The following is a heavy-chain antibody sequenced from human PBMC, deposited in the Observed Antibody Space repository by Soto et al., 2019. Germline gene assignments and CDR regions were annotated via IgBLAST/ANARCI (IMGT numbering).Heavy chain of an antibody. CDR1: GFPFSSYG. Sequence: PGVSLRLSCAASGFPFSSYGMHWVRQAPGKGLEWVAVISYDGSNKYYADSVKGRFTISRDNSKNTLYLQMNSLRAEDTAVYYCGKLLLGQSDDWGQGTLVTVSS. D-gene: IGHD1-26*01. CDR3: GKLLLGQSDD. V-gene: IGHV3-30*18. J-gene: IGHJ4*02. CDR2: ISYDGSNK.